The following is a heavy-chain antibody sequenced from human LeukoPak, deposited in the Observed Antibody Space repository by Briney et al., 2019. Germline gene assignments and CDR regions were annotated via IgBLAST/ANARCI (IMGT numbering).Heavy chain of an antibody. CDR3: ARDRGGGIGGY. J-gene: IGHJ4*02. V-gene: IGHV3-21*01. CDR2: ISSSSSYI. D-gene: IGHD2-15*01. CDR1: GFTFSSYS. Sequence: GGSLRLSCAASGFTFSSYSMNWVRQAPGKGLEWVSSISSSSSYIYYADSVKGRFTISRDNAKNSLYLQMNSLRAEDTAVYYCARDRGGGIGGYWGQGTLVTVSS.